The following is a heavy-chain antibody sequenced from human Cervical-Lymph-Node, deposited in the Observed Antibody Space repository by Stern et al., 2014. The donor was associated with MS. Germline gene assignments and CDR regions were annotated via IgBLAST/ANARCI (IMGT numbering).Heavy chain of an antibody. J-gene: IGHJ4*02. V-gene: IGHV1-2*02. CDR1: GYSFTDYE. CDR3: AMWSSVDDGYSQNFDF. CDR2: ITPKTGGA. D-gene: IGHD3-22*01. Sequence: QVQLVQSGAGVKRPGASVKVSCEASGYSFTDYEIHWVRQAPGQGLQLMGWITPKTGGANQAQRFQGRVALSRDTSVSTAYMELSSLTPDDTAVYFCAMWSSVDDGYSQNFDFWGQGTLVAVST.